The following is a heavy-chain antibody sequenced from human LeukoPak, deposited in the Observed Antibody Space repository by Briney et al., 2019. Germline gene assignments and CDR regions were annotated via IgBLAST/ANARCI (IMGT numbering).Heavy chain of an antibody. CDR1: GYTFTSYY. CDR2: INPSGGST. J-gene: IGHJ3*02. D-gene: IGHD2-8*01. Sequence: ASVKVSCKASGYTFTSYYMHWVRQAPGQGLEWMGIINPSGGSTSYAQKFQGRVTMTRDTSTSTVYMELSSLRSEDAAVYYCARSIYCTNGVCREEAFDIWGQGTMVTVSS. V-gene: IGHV1-46*01. CDR3: ARSIYCTNGVCREEAFDI.